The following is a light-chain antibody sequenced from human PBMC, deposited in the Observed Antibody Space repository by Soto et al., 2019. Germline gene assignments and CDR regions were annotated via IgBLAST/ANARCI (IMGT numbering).Light chain of an antibody. CDR2: DAS. J-gene: IGKJ5*01. V-gene: IGKV3-11*01. Sequence: DIVFTQSPATLFLSLVERATLSLRASQSVNNFLAWYQQKPGQAPRLLIYDASNRATGIPARFSGSGSGTDFTLTIKSLEPEDFAVYYCQQRSNWPPINCGQGTRR. CDR1: QSVNNF. CDR3: QQRSNWPPIN.